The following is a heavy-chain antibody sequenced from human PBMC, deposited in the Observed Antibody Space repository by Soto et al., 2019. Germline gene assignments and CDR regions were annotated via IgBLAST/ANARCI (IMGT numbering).Heavy chain of an antibody. CDR2: IKRIIDGGTA. CDR1: GFSFTNAW. V-gene: IGHV3-15*01. D-gene: IGHD3-3*01. Sequence: GGSLRLSCAASGFSFTNAWMSLVRQAPGKGLEWVGRIKRIIDGGTADYAAPVKGRFTISRDDSKNTLYLQLNSLKTEDTAVYYCSTGSIFGVTKHAEEYWGKGTLVTVSS. J-gene: IGHJ4*02. CDR3: STGSIFGVTKHAEEY.